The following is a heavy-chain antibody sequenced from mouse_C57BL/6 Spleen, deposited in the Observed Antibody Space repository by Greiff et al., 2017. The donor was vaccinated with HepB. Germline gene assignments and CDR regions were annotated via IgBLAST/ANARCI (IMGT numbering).Heavy chain of an antibody. CDR3: ARRGERSFDY. CDR1: GFTFSSYG. J-gene: IGHJ2*01. V-gene: IGHV5-6*01. Sequence: EVQVVESGGDLVKPGGSLKLSCAASGFTFSSYGMSWVRQTPDKRLEWVATISSGGSYTYYPDSVKGRFTISRDNAKNTLYLQMSSLKSEDTAMYYCARRGERSFDYWGQGTTLTVSS. CDR2: ISSGGSYT.